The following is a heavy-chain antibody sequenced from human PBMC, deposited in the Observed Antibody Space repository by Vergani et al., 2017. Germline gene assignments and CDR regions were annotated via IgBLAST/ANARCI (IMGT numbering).Heavy chain of an antibody. CDR3: ARHGYCSSTSCYLGSFWDS. J-gene: IGHJ3*02. V-gene: IGHV4-39*01. D-gene: IGHD2-2*03. CDR2: IYYSGST. CDR1: GGSISSSSYY. Sequence: QLQLQESGPGLVKPSETLSLTCTVSGGSISSSSYYWGWIRQPPGKGLEWIGRIYYSGSTYYNPSLKSRVTISVDTSKNQFSLKLSSVTAADTAVYYGARHGYCSSTSCYLGSFWDSWGQGTMVTVSS.